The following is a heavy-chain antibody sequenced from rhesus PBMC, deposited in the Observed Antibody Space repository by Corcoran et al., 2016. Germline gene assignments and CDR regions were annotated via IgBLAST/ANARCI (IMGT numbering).Heavy chain of an antibody. Sequence: EVQLVETGGGLVQPGGSLRLSCAASGFTFSDYYMSWVRQAPGKGLEWVSSISSAISYIYYADSVKGRFTVSRDNAKNSLSLQMNSLKTEDTAVYYCTRDPIAAVDDYWGQGVLVTVSS. J-gene: IGHJ4*01. D-gene: IGHD6-25*01. CDR1: GFTFSDYY. CDR3: TRDPIAAVDDY. V-gene: IGHV3S16*01. CDR2: ISSAISYI.